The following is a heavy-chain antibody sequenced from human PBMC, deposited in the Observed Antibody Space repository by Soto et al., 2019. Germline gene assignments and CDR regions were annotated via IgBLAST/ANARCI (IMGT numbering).Heavy chain of an antibody. CDR1: GFTFSSYG. Sequence: GGSLRLSCAASGFTFSSYGMHWVRQAPGKGLEWVAVIWYDGSNKYYADSVKGRFTISRDNSKNTLYLQMNSLRAEDTAVYYCARSNSSSWIGRNYYYGMDVWGQGTTVTVSS. J-gene: IGHJ6*02. CDR2: IWYDGSNK. CDR3: ARSNSSSWIGRNYYYGMDV. V-gene: IGHV3-33*01. D-gene: IGHD6-13*01.